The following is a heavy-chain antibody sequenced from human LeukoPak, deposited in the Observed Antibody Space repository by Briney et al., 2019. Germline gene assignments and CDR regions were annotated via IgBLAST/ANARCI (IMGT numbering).Heavy chain of an antibody. V-gene: IGHV4-34*01. CDR3: ARRPAGGYYCDSSGPRWFDP. CDR1: GVTFRNYA. CDR2: INHSGST. Sequence: PGGSLRLSCAVSGVTFRNYAFSWVRQPPGKGLEWIGEINHSGSTNYNPSLKSRVTISVDTSKNQFSLKLSSVTAADTAVYYCARRPAGGYYCDSSGPRWFDPWGQGTLVTVSS. D-gene: IGHD3-22*01. J-gene: IGHJ5*02.